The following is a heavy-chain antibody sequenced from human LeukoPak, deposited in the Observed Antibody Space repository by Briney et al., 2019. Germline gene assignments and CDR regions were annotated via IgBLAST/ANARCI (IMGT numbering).Heavy chain of an antibody. CDR3: ARDRNSGTTTFDI. CDR2: ISGSGGST. D-gene: IGHD1-1*01. J-gene: IGHJ3*02. Sequence: GGSLRLSCAASGFTFSSYAMSWVRQAPGKGLEWVSSISGSGGSTYHADSVKGRFTISRDNAKNSLYLQMNSLRAEDTALYYCARDRNSGTTTFDIWGQGTMVIVSS. CDR1: GFTFSSYA. V-gene: IGHV3-23*01.